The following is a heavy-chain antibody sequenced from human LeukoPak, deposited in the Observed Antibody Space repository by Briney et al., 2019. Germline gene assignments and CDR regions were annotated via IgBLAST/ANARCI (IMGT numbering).Heavy chain of an antibody. D-gene: IGHD6-19*01. CDR3: ARDRSSPRYFDL. J-gene: IGHJ2*01. CDR1: GYTFTSYY. Sequence: ASVKVSCTASGYTFTSYYIHWVRQAPGQGLEWMGIINPSGGSTSYAQKFQGRVTMTRDTSTSTVYMELSSLRSEDTAVYYCARDRSSPRYFDLWGRGTLVTVSS. CDR2: INPSGGST. V-gene: IGHV1-46*01.